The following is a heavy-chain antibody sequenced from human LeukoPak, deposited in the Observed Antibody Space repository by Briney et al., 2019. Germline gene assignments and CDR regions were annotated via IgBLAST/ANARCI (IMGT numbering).Heavy chain of an antibody. CDR3: ARASSSRGSYSRRGEDYFDY. D-gene: IGHD1-26*01. CDR2: INPSAGST. V-gene: IGHV1-46*01. J-gene: IGHJ4*02. CDR1: VYTLTSYY. Sequence: ASVKVSCKASVYTLTSYYMHCVRQTPGQGLEWMGIINPSAGSTSYAQRFQGRVTMTRDTSSSTVYMELSSLRFEDTAIYYCARASSSRGSYSRRGEDYFDYWGQGTLVTVSS.